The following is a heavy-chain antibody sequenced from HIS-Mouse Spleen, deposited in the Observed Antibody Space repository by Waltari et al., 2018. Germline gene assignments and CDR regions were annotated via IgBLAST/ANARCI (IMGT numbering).Heavy chain of an antibody. CDR2: IKQDGSEK. J-gene: IGHJ5*02. CDR3: ARERRGPGWFDP. Sequence: EVQLVESGRGLVQPGGSLRLSCAASGFTFSSYWMSWVRQAPGKGLEWVANIKQDGSEKYYVDSVTGRFTIARDHAKNSLYLQMNSLRAEDTAVYYCARERRGPGWFDPWGQGTLVTVSS. D-gene: IGHD5-12*01. V-gene: IGHV3-7*01. CDR1: GFTFSSYW.